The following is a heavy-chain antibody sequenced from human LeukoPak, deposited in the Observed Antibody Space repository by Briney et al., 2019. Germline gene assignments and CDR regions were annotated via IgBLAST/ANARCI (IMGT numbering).Heavy chain of an antibody. CDR1: GFTFSNYA. CDR2: ISGSGGST. V-gene: IGHV3-23*01. D-gene: IGHD5-12*01. CDR3: AKDTGNSRYDFRDY. J-gene: IGHJ4*02. Sequence: PGGSLRLSCAASGFTFSNYAMSWVRQAPGKGLEWVSGISGSGGSTYYADSVKGRFTISRDNSKNTLYLQMNSLRAEDTAVYYFAKDTGNSRYDFRDYWGQGTLVTVSS.